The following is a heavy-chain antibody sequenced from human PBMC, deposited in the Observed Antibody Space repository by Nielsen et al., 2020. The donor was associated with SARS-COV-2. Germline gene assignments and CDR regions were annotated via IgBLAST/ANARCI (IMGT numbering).Heavy chain of an antibody. V-gene: IGHV4-34*01. CDR3: ARDRIPPPGIAAADYYYGMDV. Sequence: WIRQPPGKGLEWIGEINQSGSTNYNPSLKSRVTMSVDTSNNQFSLKLTSVTAADTAVYYRARDRIPPPGIAAADYYYGMDVWGQGTTVTVSS. D-gene: IGHD6-13*01. J-gene: IGHJ6*02. CDR2: INQSGST.